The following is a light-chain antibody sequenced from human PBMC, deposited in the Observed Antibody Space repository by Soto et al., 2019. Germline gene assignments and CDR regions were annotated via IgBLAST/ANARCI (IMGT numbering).Light chain of an antibody. CDR1: SSNTENNY. Sequence: QPVLTQPPSVSAAPGQKVTISCSGSSSNTENNYVSWYQQLPGTAPKLLIYENNKRPSGIPDRFSGSKSGTSATLVITGLQTADEADYYCATWHSSLSIGVFGTGTQLTVL. CDR3: ATWHSSLSIGV. J-gene: IGLJ1*01. V-gene: IGLV1-51*02. CDR2: ENN.